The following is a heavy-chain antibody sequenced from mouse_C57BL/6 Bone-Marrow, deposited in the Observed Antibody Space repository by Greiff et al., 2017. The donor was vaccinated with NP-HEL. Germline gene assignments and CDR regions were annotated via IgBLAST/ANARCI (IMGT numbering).Heavy chain of an antibody. CDR2: IDPSDSET. V-gene: IGHV1-52*01. CDR1: GYTFTSYW. CDR3: ARRTVVAWGAMDY. J-gene: IGHJ4*01. D-gene: IGHD1-1*01. Sequence: QVQLKEPGAELVRPGSSVKLSCKASGYTFTSYWMHWVKQRPIQGLEWIGNIDPSDSETHYNQKFKDKATLTVDKSSSTAYMQLSSLTSEDSAVYYCARRTVVAWGAMDYWGQGTSVTVSS.